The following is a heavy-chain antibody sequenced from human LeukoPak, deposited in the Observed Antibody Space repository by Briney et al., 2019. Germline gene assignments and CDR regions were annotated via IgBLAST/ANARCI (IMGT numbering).Heavy chain of an antibody. J-gene: IGHJ6*02. Sequence: GGSLRLSCAASGFTFSSYWMHWVRQAPGKGLVWVSRIKSDGTSTSYADSVKGRFTISRDNAKNTLYLQMNSLRAEDTAVYYCARLPYDIPGSDAKDVWGQGTTVTVSS. CDR1: GFTFSSYW. D-gene: IGHD3-9*01. CDR3: ARLPYDIPGSDAKDV. V-gene: IGHV3-74*01. CDR2: IKSDGTST.